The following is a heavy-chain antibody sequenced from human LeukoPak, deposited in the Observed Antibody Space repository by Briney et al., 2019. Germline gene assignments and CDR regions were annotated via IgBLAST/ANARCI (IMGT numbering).Heavy chain of an antibody. D-gene: IGHD1-1*01. Sequence: GGSLRLSCAASGFTFSSYGMTWVRQAPGKGLEWVSYISSSSSTIYYADSVKGRFTISRDNAKNSLYLQMNSLRAEDTAVYYCARGRYADYFEYWGQGTLVTVSS. J-gene: IGHJ4*02. CDR1: GFTFSSYG. V-gene: IGHV3-48*01. CDR3: ARGRYADYFEY. CDR2: ISSSSSTI.